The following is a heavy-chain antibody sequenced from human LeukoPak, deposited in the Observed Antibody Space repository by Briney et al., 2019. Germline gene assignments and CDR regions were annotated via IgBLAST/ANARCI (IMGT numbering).Heavy chain of an antibody. V-gene: IGHV1-69*05. CDR2: IIPIFGTA. CDR3: ARGLIYFDWLLPDY. D-gene: IGHD3-9*01. J-gene: IGHJ4*02. Sequence: SVKVSCKASGGTFSSYAISWVRQAPGQGLEWMGRIIPIFGTANYAQKFQGRVTITTDESTSTAYMELSSLRSEDTAVYYCARGLIYFDWLLPDYWGQGPLVTVPS. CDR1: GGTFSSYA.